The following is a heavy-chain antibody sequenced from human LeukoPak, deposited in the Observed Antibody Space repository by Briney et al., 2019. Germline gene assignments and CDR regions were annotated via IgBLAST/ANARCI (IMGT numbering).Heavy chain of an antibody. CDR2: IIPIFGTA. J-gene: IGHJ4*02. CDR3: ARVFRNTYFDY. Sequence: GASVKVSCKASGGTFSSYAISWVRQAPGQGLEWMGGIIPIFGTANYAQKIQGRGTITTDESTSTAYMELSSLRSEDTAVYYCARVFRNTYFDYWGQGTLVTVSS. V-gene: IGHV1-69*05. CDR1: GGTFSSYA. D-gene: IGHD1-14*01.